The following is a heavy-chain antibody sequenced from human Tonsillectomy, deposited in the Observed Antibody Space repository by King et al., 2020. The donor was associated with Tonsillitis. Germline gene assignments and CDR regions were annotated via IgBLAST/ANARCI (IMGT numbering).Heavy chain of an antibody. Sequence: VQLVESGGGLIQPGGSLRLSCAASGFTFSSYDMHWVRHATGKGLEWVSAIGTAGDTYYPGSVKGRFTISRENAKNSLYLQMNSLRAGDTAVYYCARSRGGAVEAFDIWGEGTMVTVSS. CDR3: ARSRGGAVEAFDI. V-gene: IGHV3-13*01. CDR2: IGTAGDT. J-gene: IGHJ3*02. D-gene: IGHD5-24*01. CDR1: GFTFSSYD.